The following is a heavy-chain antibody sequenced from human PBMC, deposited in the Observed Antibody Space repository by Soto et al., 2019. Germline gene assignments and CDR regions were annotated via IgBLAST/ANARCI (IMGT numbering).Heavy chain of an antibody. CDR2: ISSSATTI. J-gene: IGHJ4*02. CDR1: GFTFSTYE. V-gene: IGHV3-48*03. CDR3: ARESEDLTSNFDY. Sequence: GGSLRLSCAASGFTFSTYEMNWVRQAPGKGLEWVSYISSSATTIYYGDSMKGRFTISRDNAKNSLYLEMNSLRAEDTAVYYCARESEDLTSNFDYWGQGTLVTVSS.